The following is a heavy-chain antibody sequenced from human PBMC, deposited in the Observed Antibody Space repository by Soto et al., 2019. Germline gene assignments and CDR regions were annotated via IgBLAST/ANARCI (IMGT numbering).Heavy chain of an antibody. CDR2: FDPEDGET. CDR3: ATDLGYCSGGSCYSGRFAFDI. V-gene: IGHV1-24*01. CDR1: GYTLTELS. Sequence: ASVKVSCKVSGYTLTELSMHWVRQAPGKGLEWMGGFDPEDGETIYAQKFQGRVTMTEDTSTDTAYTELSSLRSEDTAVYYCATDLGYCSGGSCYSGRFAFDIWGQGTMVTVSS. D-gene: IGHD2-15*01. J-gene: IGHJ3*02.